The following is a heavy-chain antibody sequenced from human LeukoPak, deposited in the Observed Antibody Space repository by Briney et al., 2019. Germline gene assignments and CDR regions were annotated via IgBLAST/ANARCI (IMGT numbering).Heavy chain of an antibody. J-gene: IGHJ4*02. D-gene: IGHD6-19*01. CDR3: AGTPSGWEKGDY. CDR1: GGSFSGYY. CDR2: INHSGST. V-gene: IGHV4-34*01. Sequence: MPSETLSLTCAVYGGSFSGYYWSWIRQPPGKGLEWIGEINHSGSTNYNPSLKSRVTISVDTSKNQFSLKLSSVTAADTAVDYCAGTPSGWEKGDYWGQGTLVTVSS.